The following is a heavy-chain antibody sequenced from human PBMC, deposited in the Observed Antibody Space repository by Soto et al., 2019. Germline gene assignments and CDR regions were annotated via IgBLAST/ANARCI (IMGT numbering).Heavy chain of an antibody. CDR1: GFTFSSYS. CDR2: INSSSSSI. J-gene: IGHJ4*02. Sequence: PGGSLRLSCAASGFTFSSYSMNWVRQAPGKGLEWVSRINSSSSSISYADSVKGRFTISRDNAKNTLYLQMNSLRAEDTAVYYCAKRSDTYYYDSSGYLIDYWGQGTLVTVSS. D-gene: IGHD3-22*01. CDR3: AKRSDTYYYDSSGYLIDY. V-gene: IGHV3-21*04.